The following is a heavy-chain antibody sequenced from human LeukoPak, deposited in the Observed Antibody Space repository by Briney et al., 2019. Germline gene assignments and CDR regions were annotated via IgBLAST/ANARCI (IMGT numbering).Heavy chain of an antibody. CDR3: AKDRDEYSLEYFQH. D-gene: IGHD5-18*01. J-gene: IGHJ1*01. CDR2: IWYDGSNK. Sequence: GGSLRLSCAASGFTFSSYGMHWVRQAPGKGPEWVAVIWYDGSNKYYADSVKGRFTISRDNSKNTLYLQMNSLRAEDTAVYYCAKDRDEYSLEYFQHWGQGTLVTVSS. V-gene: IGHV3-33*06. CDR1: GFTFSSYG.